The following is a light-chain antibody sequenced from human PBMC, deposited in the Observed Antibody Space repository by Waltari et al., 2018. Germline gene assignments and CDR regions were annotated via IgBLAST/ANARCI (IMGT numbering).Light chain of an antibody. CDR3: QQFHKWPPT. J-gene: IGKJ1*01. CDR1: QSLGSN. Sequence: EIVMTQSPVTLSVSPGERATLSCTASQSLGSNLAWYQQKPGQAPRLLIYGPSSRATGIPARFSGSGSGTYFTLTISSLQSEDFAVYYCQQFHKWPPTFGQGTKVEIK. V-gene: IGKV3-15*01. CDR2: GPS.